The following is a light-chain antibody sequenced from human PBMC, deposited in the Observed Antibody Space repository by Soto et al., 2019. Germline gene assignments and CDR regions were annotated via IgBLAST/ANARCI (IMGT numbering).Light chain of an antibody. CDR2: EVS. Sequence: ALTQPASVSGSPGQSITISCTGTSSDVGGYNYVSRYQQHPGKAPKLMIYEVSNRPSGVSNRFSGSKSGNTASLTISGLQAEDEADYYCSSYTSSSTLEVFGTGTKVTVL. CDR3: SSYTSSSTLEV. CDR1: SSDVGGYNY. V-gene: IGLV2-14*01. J-gene: IGLJ1*01.